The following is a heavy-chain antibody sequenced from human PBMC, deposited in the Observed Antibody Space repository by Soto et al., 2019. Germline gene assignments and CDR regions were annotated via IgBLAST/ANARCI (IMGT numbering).Heavy chain of an antibody. CDR1: GGTFSIYA. Sequence: SVKVSCKASGGTFSIYAISCVLQSPLQWLDWMGGIIPIFGTANYAQKFQGRVTITADESTSTAYMELSSLRSEDTAVYYCAREAREPPTKLWAPFDYWGQGTLVTVSS. D-gene: IGHD5-18*01. V-gene: IGHV1-69*13. CDR2: IIPIFGTA. CDR3: AREAREPPTKLWAPFDY. J-gene: IGHJ4*02.